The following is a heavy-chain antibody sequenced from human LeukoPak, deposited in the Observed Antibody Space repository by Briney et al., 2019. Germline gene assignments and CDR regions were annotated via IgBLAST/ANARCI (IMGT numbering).Heavy chain of an antibody. CDR3: ARDRLANADIHAFDI. CDR2: INPSGGST. CDR1: GYTFTSYY. D-gene: IGHD4/OR15-4a*01. J-gene: IGHJ3*02. V-gene: IGHV1-46*01. Sequence: GASVKVSCKASGYTFTSYYMHWVRQAAGQGLEWMGIINPSGGSTSYAQKFQGRVTMTRDTSTSTVYMELSSLRSEDTAVYYCARDRLANADIHAFDIWGQGTMVTVSS.